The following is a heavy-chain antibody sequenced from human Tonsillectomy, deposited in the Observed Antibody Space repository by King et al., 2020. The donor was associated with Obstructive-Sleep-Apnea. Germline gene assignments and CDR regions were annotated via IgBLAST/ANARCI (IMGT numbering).Heavy chain of an antibody. Sequence: VQLVESGGGLIQPGGSQRLSCSASGFTFSTYAMNWVRQAPGKGPECVSTISGSSSSTYYAASVKARFTISRDNSKNTLYLQMNSLRADDTALYYCATSMGACSSTTCSPLDYWGQGTPVTVSS. V-gene: IGHV3-23*04. D-gene: IGHD2-2*01. CDR1: GFTFSTYA. CDR3: ATSMGACSSTTCSPLDY. J-gene: IGHJ4*02. CDR2: ISGSSSST.